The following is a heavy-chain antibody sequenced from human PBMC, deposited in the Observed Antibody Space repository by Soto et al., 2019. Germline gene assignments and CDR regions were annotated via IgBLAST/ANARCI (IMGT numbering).Heavy chain of an antibody. D-gene: IGHD4-17*01. Sequence: GGSLRLSCAASGFTFSSYAMSWVRQAPGKGLEWVSAISGSGGSTYYADSVKGRFTISRDNSKNTLYLQMNSLRAEDTAVYYCAKPLKRHDYGGNSAGGADAFDIWGQGTMVTVSS. CDR3: AKPLKRHDYGGNSAGGADAFDI. CDR2: ISGSGGST. V-gene: IGHV3-23*01. CDR1: GFTFSSYA. J-gene: IGHJ3*02.